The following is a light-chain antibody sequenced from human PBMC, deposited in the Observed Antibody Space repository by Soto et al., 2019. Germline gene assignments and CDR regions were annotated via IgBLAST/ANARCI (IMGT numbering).Light chain of an antibody. CDR1: SSDVGGYNY. CDR2: EVS. V-gene: IGLV2-14*01. J-gene: IGLJ7*01. CDR3: SSYTSSSTLDIV. Sequence: QSALTQPASVSGSPGQSITISCTGTSSDVGGYNYVSWYQQHPGKAPKLMIYEVSNRPSGVSNRFSGSKSGNTASLTISGLQAEDEADYYCSSYTSSSTLDIVFGTGTQLTVL.